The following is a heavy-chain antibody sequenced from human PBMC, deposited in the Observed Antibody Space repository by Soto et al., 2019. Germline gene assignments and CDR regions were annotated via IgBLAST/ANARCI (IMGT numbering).Heavy chain of an antibody. V-gene: IGHV4-30-4*01. J-gene: IGHJ4*01. CDR2: IYYSGST. D-gene: IGHD3-10*01. CDR1: GGSISSGDYY. CDR3: AGRITMVRGPFDY. Sequence: KPSETLSLTCTVSGGSISSGDYYWSWIRQPPGKGLEWIGYIYYSGSTYYNPSLKSRVTISVDTSKNQFSLKLSSVTAADTAVYYCAGRITMVRGPFDYWGHGTLVTVSS.